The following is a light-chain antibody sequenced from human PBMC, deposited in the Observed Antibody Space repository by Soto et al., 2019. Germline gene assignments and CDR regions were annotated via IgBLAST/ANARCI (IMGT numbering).Light chain of an antibody. CDR1: QGVGRF. CDR2: DAS. V-gene: IGKV3-11*01. CDR3: QQRSGWPLT. Sequence: EIVLTQSPATLSLSPGERAALSCRASQGVGRFLAWYQQKPGQAPRLLIYDASNRATGIPARFSGSGSETDFTLVIDNLEPEDFAVYYCQQRSGWPLTFGGGTTVEIK. J-gene: IGKJ4*01.